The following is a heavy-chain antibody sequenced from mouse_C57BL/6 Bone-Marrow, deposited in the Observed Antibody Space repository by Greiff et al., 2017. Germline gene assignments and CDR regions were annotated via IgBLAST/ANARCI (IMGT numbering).Heavy chain of an antibody. V-gene: IGHV1-22*01. CDR3: AGSLGLDAMDY. CDR2: INPNNGGT. Sequence: VQLKQSGHELVKPGASVKMSCKASGYTFTDYNMHWVKQSHGKSLEWIGYINPNNGGTSYNQKFKGKATLTVNKSSSTAYMELRSLTSEDSAVYYCAGSLGLDAMDYWGQGTSVTVSS. D-gene: IGHD4-1*01. J-gene: IGHJ4*01. CDR1: GYTFTDYN.